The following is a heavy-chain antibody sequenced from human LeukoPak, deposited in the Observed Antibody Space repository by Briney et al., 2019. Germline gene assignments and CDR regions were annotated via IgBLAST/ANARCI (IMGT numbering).Heavy chain of an antibody. CDR1: GFTFSSYA. V-gene: IGHV3-23*01. Sequence: GGSPRLSCAASGFTFSSYAMSWVRQAPGKGLEWVSAISGSGGSTYYADSVKGRFTISRDNSKNTLYLQMNSLRAEDTAVYYCAKSRSSSTSCYNYWGQGTLVTVSS. J-gene: IGHJ4*02. CDR2: ISGSGGST. D-gene: IGHD2-2*02. CDR3: AKSRSSSTSCYNY.